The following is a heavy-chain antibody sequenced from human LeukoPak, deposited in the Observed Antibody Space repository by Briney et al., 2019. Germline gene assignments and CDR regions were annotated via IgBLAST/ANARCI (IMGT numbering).Heavy chain of an antibody. CDR2: IDRSGGST. CDR1: GFSFNIYA. J-gene: IGHJ4*02. Sequence: PGDSLRLSCAASGFSFNIYAMSWVRQAPGKGLEWVAAIDRSGGSTFYADSVKGRFTISRDNSKDTLYLQMNSLRAEDTAVYYCANHYYDSSGYSYYFDYWGQGTLVTVSS. CDR3: ANHYYDSSGYSYYFDY. D-gene: IGHD3-22*01. V-gene: IGHV3-23*01.